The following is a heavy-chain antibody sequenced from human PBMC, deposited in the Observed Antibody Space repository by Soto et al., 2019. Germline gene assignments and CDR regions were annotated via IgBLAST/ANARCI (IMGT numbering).Heavy chain of an antibody. J-gene: IGHJ6*02. Sequence: GDSLKISCKGSGYSFTSYWISWVRQMPGKGLEWMGRIDPSDSYTNHSPSFQGHVTISADKSISTAYLRWSSLKASDTAMYYCARQGCSSTSCGRGYYYYGMDVWGQGTTVTVSS. D-gene: IGHD2-2*01. CDR3: ARQGCSSTSCGRGYYYYGMDV. CDR2: IDPSDSYT. CDR1: GYSFTSYW. V-gene: IGHV5-10-1*01.